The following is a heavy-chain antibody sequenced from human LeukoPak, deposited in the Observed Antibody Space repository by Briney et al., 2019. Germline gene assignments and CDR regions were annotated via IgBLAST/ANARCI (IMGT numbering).Heavy chain of an antibody. D-gene: IGHD1-26*01. V-gene: IGHV4-61*02. Sequence: SETLSLTCTVSGDSISRGSYYWSWIRQPAGKGLEWIGRIYTSGSTNYNPSLKSRVTISVDSSLNEFSLKLSSATAVHTAIYKCAKARVSYCPPRYYYYMHVWGKGTTVTVSS. CDR2: IYTSGST. CDR1: GDSISRGSYY. J-gene: IGHJ6*03. CDR3: AKARVSYCPPRYYYYMHV.